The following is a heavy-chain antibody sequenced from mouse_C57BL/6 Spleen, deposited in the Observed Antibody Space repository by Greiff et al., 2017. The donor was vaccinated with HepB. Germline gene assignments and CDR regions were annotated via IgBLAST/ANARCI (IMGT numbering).Heavy chain of an antibody. CDR2: IYPRSGNT. D-gene: IGHD1-1*01. Sequence: LQESGAELARPGASVKLSCKASGYTFTSYGISWVKQRTGQGLEWIGEIYPRSGNTYYNEKFKGKATLTADKSSSTAYMELRSLTSEDSAVYVYAITTVVDAYWGQGTLVTVSA. J-gene: IGHJ3*01. CDR3: AITTVVDAY. CDR1: GYTFTSYG. V-gene: IGHV1-81*01.